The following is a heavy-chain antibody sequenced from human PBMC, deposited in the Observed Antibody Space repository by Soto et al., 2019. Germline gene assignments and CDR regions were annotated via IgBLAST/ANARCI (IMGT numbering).Heavy chain of an antibody. CDR2: IWPDGGSK. CDR3: ARGGGHLWLPEH. Sequence: QVQLAESGGGVVQPGRSLRLSCAASGFTFSDYGMHWVRQAPGKGLEWVAAIWPDGGSKYYADSVKGRFAVSRDNSKNTLNLQMSGLRAEDTAMYYCARGGGHLWLPEHWGQGTVVTVSS. J-gene: IGHJ1*01. V-gene: IGHV3-33*01. D-gene: IGHD3-10*01. CDR1: GFTFSDYG.